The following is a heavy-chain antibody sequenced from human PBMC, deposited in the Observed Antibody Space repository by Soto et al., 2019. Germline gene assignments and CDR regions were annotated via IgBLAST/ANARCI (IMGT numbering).Heavy chain of an antibody. D-gene: IGHD3-9*01. J-gene: IGHJ2*01. CDR3: ARESHDMLTGPPWVWYFDL. Sequence: QVQLQQWGAGPLRPLETLSLTCGVSGGSFSGYYWAWIRQSPGKGLEWIGEINDRGSINYNPSLKSRVSISVDTSKNHYSLNLRPVTAADTAVYYCARESHDMLTGPPWVWYFDLWGRGTLVTVSS. CDR1: GGSFSGYY. V-gene: IGHV4-34*01. CDR2: INDRGSI.